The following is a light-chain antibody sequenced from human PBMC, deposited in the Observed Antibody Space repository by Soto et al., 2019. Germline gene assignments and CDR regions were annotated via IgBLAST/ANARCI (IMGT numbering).Light chain of an antibody. V-gene: IGKV3-11*01. J-gene: IGKJ1*01. CDR3: QQRSNWPWT. CDR2: DAS. Sequence: EIVFTQSPSTLSLSPGERATLSCRASQRISGYLGWYQQKPGQAPRLLIYDASNRATGIPVRFSGSGSGTDYTLTITNLEPEDFAIYYCQQRSNWPWTFGQGTKWIS. CDR1: QRISGY.